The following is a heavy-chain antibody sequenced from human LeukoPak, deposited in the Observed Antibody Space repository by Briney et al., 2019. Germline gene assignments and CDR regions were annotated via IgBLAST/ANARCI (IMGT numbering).Heavy chain of an antibody. V-gene: IGHV4-59*01. J-gene: IGHJ4*02. CDR1: GGSISSYY. D-gene: IGHD2-2*01. CDR3: ARTRRYCSSTSCPHFDY. Sequence: SETLSLTCTVSGGSISSYYWSWIRQPPGKGLEWIGYIYYSGSTNYNSSLKSRVTISVDTSKNQFSLKLSSVTAADTAVYYCARTRRYCSSTSCPHFDYWGQGTLVTVSS. CDR2: IYYSGST.